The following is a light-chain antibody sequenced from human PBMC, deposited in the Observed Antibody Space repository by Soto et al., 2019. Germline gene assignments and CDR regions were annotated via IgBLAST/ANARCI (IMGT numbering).Light chain of an antibody. V-gene: IGKV3-15*01. J-gene: IGKJ5*01. CDR3: QQYNNWPPIT. CDR2: GAS. Sequence: EVVMTQSPATLSVSPGDRATLSCWASQSVRSDLAWYQQKPGQTPRLLIYGASTRAPGIPARFSGSGSGTESTLTISRLQSEDFAVYYCQQYNNWPPITVXQGTRLEIK. CDR1: QSVRSD.